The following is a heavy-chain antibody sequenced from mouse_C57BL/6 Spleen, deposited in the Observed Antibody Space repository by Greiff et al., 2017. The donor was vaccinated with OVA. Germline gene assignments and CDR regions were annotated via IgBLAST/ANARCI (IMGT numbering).Heavy chain of an antibody. CDR3: ARLTGTFDY. D-gene: IGHD4-1*01. V-gene: IGHV1-26*01. Sequence: EVKVVESGPELVKPGASVKISCKASGYTFTDYYMNWVKQSHGKSLEWIGDINPNNGGTSYNQKFKGKATLTVDKSSSTAYMELRSLTSEDSAVYYCARLTGTFDYWGQGTTLTVSS. CDR1: GYTFTDYY. J-gene: IGHJ2*01. CDR2: INPNNGGT.